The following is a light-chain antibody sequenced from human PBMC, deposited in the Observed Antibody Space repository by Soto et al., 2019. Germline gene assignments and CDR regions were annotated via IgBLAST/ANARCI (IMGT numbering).Light chain of an antibody. V-gene: IGLV2-11*01. CDR2: DVT. CDR3: CSYAGSYTYV. CDR1: SSDVGGYNY. J-gene: IGLJ1*01. Sequence: QSALTQPRSVSGSPGQSVTISCTGTSSDVGGYNYVSWYQQHPGKAPKFMIYDVTKRPSGVPDRFSGSKSGNTASLTISGLQAEDEVDYYCCSYAGSYTYVFGTGTKLTVL.